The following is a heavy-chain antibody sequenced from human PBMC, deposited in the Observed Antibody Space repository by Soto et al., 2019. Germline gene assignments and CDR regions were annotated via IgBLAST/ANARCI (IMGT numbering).Heavy chain of an antibody. CDR3: ARDFTPAETPGDDFDY. CDR1: GFTCSSCT. D-gene: IGHD2-15*01. J-gene: IGHJ4*02. V-gene: IGHV3-21*01. Sequence: GGSLRLSCAASGFTCSSCTMNWVRQAPGKGLEWVSSISLSTNYIYYADSLRGRFTISRDNAKNSVYLQMNGLRADDTSVYYCARDFTPAETPGDDFDYWGRGTLVTVSS. CDR2: ISLSTNYI.